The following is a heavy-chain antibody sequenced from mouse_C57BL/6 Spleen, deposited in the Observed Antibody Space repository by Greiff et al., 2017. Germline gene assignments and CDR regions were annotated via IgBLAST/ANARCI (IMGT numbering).Heavy chain of an antibody. D-gene: IGHD2-3*01. CDR2: ISSGGSYT. CDR3: ARLGDGYFFDD. CDR1: GFTFSSYG. V-gene: IGHV5-6*01. Sequence: EVMLVESGGDLVKPGGSLKLSCAASGFTFSSYGMSWVRQTPDKRLEWVATISSGGSYTYYPDSVKGRFTITRDNAKNTLYLQMSSLKSEDTAVYYCARLGDGYFFDDWGQGTTLTVSS. J-gene: IGHJ2*01.